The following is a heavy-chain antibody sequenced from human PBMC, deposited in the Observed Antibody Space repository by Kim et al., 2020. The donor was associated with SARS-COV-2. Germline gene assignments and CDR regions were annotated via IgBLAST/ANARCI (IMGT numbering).Heavy chain of an antibody. V-gene: IGHV4-39*01. CDR2: IYYSGST. J-gene: IGHJ6*02. CDR3: ARRRIAAHDMDV. Sequence: SETLSLTCTVSGGSISSSSYYWGWIRQPPGKGLEWIGSIYYSGSTYYNPSLKSRVTISVDTSKNQFSLKLSSVTAADTAVYYCARRRIAAHDMDVWGQGT. D-gene: IGHD6-13*01. CDR1: GGSISSSSYY.